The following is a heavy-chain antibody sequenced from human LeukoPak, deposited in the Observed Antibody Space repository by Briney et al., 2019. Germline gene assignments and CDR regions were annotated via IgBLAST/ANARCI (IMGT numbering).Heavy chain of an antibody. CDR1: GFTFSSYS. J-gene: IGHJ4*02. D-gene: IGHD3-22*01. CDR2: ISSSSSTI. V-gene: IGHV3-48*02. Sequence: PGGSLRLSCAASGFTFSSYSMNWVRQAPGKGLEWVSYISSSSSTIYYADSVKGRFTIPRDNAKNSLYLQMNSLRDEDTAVYYCARGSSSGYYFPSDYWGQGTLVTVSS. CDR3: ARGSSSGYYFPSDY.